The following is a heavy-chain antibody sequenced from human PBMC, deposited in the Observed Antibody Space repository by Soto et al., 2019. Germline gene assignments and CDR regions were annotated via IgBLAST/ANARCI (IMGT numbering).Heavy chain of an antibody. CDR1: GYTLTELS. Sequence: QVQLVQSGAEVKKPGASVKVSCKVSGYTLTELSMHWVRQAPGKGLEWMGGFDPEDGETIYAQKFQGRVTMTEETPTDLAYMELSSLRSEDTAVYYCATAPQCSSTSCHHLLYYGMDVRGQGTTVTVSS. D-gene: IGHD2-2*01. CDR2: FDPEDGET. CDR3: ATAPQCSSTSCHHLLYYGMDV. V-gene: IGHV1-24*01. J-gene: IGHJ6*02.